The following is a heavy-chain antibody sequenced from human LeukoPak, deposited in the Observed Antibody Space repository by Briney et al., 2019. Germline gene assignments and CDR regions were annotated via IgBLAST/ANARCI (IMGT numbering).Heavy chain of an antibody. D-gene: IGHD3-10*01. Sequence: PSETLSLTCTVSGGSISSSIYYWGWIRQPPGKGLEWIGSIYYSGSTYYNPSLKSRVTISVDTSKNQFSLKLSSVTAADTAVYYCARLVLLWFGELLYYFDYWGQGTLVTVSS. CDR1: GGSISSSIYY. CDR2: IYYSGST. V-gene: IGHV4-39*01. CDR3: ARLVLLWFGELLYYFDY. J-gene: IGHJ4*02.